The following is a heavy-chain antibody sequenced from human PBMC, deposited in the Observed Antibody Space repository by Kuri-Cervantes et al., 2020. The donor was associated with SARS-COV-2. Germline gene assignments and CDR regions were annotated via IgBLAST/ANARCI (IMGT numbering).Heavy chain of an antibody. CDR2: ISGSGGNT. D-gene: IGHD6-13*01. Sequence: GESLKISCAASGFTFSNYAMSWVRQAPGKGLEGVSAISGSGGNTYYADSVKGRFTLSSDNAKNSLHLQMNSLRAEDTAFYYCEKDYRPVAAAFDYWGQGTLVTVPS. CDR3: EKDYRPVAAAFDY. CDR1: GFTFSNYA. J-gene: IGHJ4*02. V-gene: IGHV3-23*01.